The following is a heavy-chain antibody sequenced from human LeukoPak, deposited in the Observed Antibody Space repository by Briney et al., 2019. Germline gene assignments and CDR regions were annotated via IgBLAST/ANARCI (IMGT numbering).Heavy chain of an antibody. CDR1: GFTFNRHW. V-gene: IGHV3-74*01. J-gene: IGHJ4*02. CDR3: SRGGFGSGPDY. Sequence: GGSLRLSRAASGFTFNRHWMHWVRQAPGKGLVWVSYINNDGSGTIYADSVKGRFTISRDNAKNTMNLQMNSLRAEDTAVCYCSRGGFGSGPDYWGQGTLVTVSS. D-gene: IGHD3-10*01. CDR2: INNDGSGT.